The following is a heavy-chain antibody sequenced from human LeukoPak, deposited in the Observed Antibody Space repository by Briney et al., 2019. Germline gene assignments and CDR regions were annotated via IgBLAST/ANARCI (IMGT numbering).Heavy chain of an antibody. J-gene: IGHJ4*02. V-gene: IGHV3-23*01. Sequence: GGSLRLSCAASGFTFSSYAMSWVRQAPGKGLEWVSAISGSGGSTYYADSVKGRFTISRDNSKNTLYLQMNSLRAEDTAVYYCAKDSWPHHYDSSGYFDYWGQGTLVTVSS. CDR3: AKDSWPHHYDSSGYFDY. D-gene: IGHD3-22*01. CDR1: GFTFSSYA. CDR2: ISGSGGST.